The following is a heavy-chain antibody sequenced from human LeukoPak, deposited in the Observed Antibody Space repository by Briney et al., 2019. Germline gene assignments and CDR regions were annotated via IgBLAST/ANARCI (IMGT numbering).Heavy chain of an antibody. J-gene: IGHJ4*02. D-gene: IGHD3-10*01. Sequence: ASETLSLTCTVSGGSIRSSYYYWGWIRQPSGKGLEWIGSIYDSGSTYYNPSLKSRVTISVDTSKNQFSLKLNSVTAADTAVYYCARDRGPRTGFMVREAYDYWGQGTLVTVSS. CDR3: ARDRGPRTGFMVREAYDY. CDR2: IYDSGST. CDR1: GGSIRSSYYY. V-gene: IGHV4-39*02.